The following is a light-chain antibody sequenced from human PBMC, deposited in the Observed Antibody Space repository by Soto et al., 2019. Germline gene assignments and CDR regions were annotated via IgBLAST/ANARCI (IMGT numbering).Light chain of an antibody. CDR2: EGS. CDR1: SSDVGSYNL. Sequence: QSALTQPASVSRSPGQSTTISCTGTSSDVGSYNLVSWYQRHPGKAPKLMIYEGSKRPSGVSNRFSGSKSGNTASLTISGLQAEDEADYYCCSYAGSTGVFGTGTKVTVL. V-gene: IGLV2-23*01. J-gene: IGLJ1*01. CDR3: CSYAGSTGV.